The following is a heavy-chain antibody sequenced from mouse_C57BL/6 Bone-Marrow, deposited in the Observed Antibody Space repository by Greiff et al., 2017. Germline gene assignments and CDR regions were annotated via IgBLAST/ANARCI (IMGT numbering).Heavy chain of an antibody. Sequence: VQLQQSGAELARPGASVKLSCKASGYTFTSSGISWVKQRTGQGLEWIGEIYPRSGNTYYNEKFKGKATLTADKSSSTAYMELRSLTSEDSAVYFCARDYYDYPFAYWGQGTLVTVSA. J-gene: IGHJ3*01. V-gene: IGHV1-81*01. D-gene: IGHD2-4*01. CDR2: IYPRSGNT. CDR1: GYTFTSSG. CDR3: ARDYYDYPFAY.